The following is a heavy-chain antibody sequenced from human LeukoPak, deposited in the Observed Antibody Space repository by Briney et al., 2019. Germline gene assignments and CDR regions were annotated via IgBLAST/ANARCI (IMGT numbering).Heavy chain of an antibody. Sequence: SEALSLTCAVYGGSFSGYYWSWIRQPPGKGLEWVGEINHSGSTNYNPSLKSRVTIAVDKSKNQSALKLSSVTAADTAVYYCARRRLYYNILTAYSPFDYWGQGTLVTVSS. CDR2: INHSGST. V-gene: IGHV4-34*01. CDR3: ARRRLYYNILTAYSPFDY. J-gene: IGHJ4*02. CDR1: GGSFSGYY. D-gene: IGHD3-9*01.